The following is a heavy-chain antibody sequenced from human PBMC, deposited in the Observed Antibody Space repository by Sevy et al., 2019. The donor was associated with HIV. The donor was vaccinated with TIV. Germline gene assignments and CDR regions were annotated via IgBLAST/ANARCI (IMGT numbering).Heavy chain of an antibody. V-gene: IGHV4-39*01. CDR1: GGSITDTPYY. D-gene: IGHD2-15*01. CDR3: ASLKCSGGSCSPFDAFDI. CDR2: IHYTGNT. J-gene: IGHJ3*02. Sequence: SETLSLTCIVSGGSITDTPYYWGWIRQPPGKGLEWIGTIHYTGNTYSTLSLKSRLTISADTSNNQFSLKLSSVTAADTAVYYCASLKCSGGSCSPFDAFDIWGQWTKVTVSS.